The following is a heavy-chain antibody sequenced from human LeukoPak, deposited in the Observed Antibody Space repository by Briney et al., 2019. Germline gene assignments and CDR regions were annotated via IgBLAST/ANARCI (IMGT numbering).Heavy chain of an antibody. V-gene: IGHV1-2*02. CDR2: INPNSGGT. J-gene: IGHJ3*02. D-gene: IGHD3-22*01. CDR1: GYTFTGYY. Sequence: ASVKVSCKASGYTFTGYYTHWVRQAPGQGLEWMGWINPNSGGTNYAQKFQGRVTMTRDTSISTAYMELSRLRSDDTAVYYCARGREFYDSSGSDAFDIWGQGTMVTVSS. CDR3: ARGREFYDSSGSDAFDI.